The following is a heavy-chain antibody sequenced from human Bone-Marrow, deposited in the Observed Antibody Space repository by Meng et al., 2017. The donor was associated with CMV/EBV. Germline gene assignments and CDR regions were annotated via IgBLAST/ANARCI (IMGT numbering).Heavy chain of an antibody. CDR3: AREVRGYYKSWFDP. D-gene: IGHD3-3*01. CDR1: GGSISSYY. J-gene: IGHJ5*02. Sequence: SETLSLTCTVSGGSISSYYWSWIRQPPGKGLEWIGYIYYSGSTNYNPSLKSRVTISVDTSKNQFSLKLSSVTAADTAVYYCAREVRGYYKSWFDPWGQGNLVTVSS. V-gene: IGHV4-59*01. CDR2: IYYSGST.